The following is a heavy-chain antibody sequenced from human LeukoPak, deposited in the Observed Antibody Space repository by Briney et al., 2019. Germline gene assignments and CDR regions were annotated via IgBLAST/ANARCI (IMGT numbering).Heavy chain of an antibody. V-gene: IGHV4-4*07. CDR2: LYTTGTT. CDR3: VRDGANWEEPNDAFDT. Sequence: SETLSVTCAHPRASTTICYWSWVRQCAGKGLGCIGRLYTTGTTNYNPSLKSRVTMSGDSSKNQLSLTLTSVTAADTAVYYCVRDGANWEEPNDAFDTWGQGTLVTVSS. D-gene: IGHD1-26*01. J-gene: IGHJ3*02. CDR1: RASTTICY.